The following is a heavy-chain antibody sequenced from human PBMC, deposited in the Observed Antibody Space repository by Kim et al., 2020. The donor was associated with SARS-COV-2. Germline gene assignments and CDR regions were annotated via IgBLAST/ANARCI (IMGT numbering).Heavy chain of an antibody. CDR3: ARAIIGSYYRTFDY. D-gene: IGHD1-26*01. CDR2: ISGSATNI. V-gene: IGHV3-11*01. CDR1: GFSSFSDYY. Sequence: GGSLRLSCAASGFSSFSDYYMTWFRQAPGMGLEWVSHISGSATNIYYADSVKGRFTISRDNAKNSLYLQMDSLRTEDTAVYYCARAIIGSYYRTFDYWG. J-gene: IGHJ4*01.